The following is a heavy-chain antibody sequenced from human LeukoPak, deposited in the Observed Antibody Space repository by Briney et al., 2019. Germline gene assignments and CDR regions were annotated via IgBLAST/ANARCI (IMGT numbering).Heavy chain of an antibody. CDR1: GFTFSSYG. Sequence: PGGSLRLSCAASGFTFSSYGMHWVRQAPGKGLEWVAFIRYDGSTKYYADSVKGQFTISRDNSKNTLYLQMNSLRAEDAAVYYCAKELYSGSNYFDYWGQGTLVTVSS. CDR2: IRYDGSTK. CDR3: AKELYSGSNYFDY. J-gene: IGHJ4*02. V-gene: IGHV3-30*02. D-gene: IGHD1-26*01.